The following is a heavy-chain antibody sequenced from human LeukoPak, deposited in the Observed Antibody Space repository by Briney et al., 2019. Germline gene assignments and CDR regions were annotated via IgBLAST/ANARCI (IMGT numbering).Heavy chain of an antibody. J-gene: IGHJ5*02. CDR1: GGSISSYY. CDR2: IYYSGST. Sequence: SETLSLTCTVSGGSISSYYWSRIRQPPGKGLEWLGYIYYSGSTNYNPSLKSRVTISVDTSKNQFSLKLSSVTAADTAVYYCARGGNDYRFGWFDPWGQGTLVTVSS. D-gene: IGHD4-11*01. V-gene: IGHV4-59*01. CDR3: ARGGNDYRFGWFDP.